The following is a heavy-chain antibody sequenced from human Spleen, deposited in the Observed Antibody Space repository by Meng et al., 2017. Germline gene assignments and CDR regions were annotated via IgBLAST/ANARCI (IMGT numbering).Heavy chain of an antibody. V-gene: IGHV3-9*01. J-gene: IGHJ4*02. CDR2: ISWNSGSI. CDR3: ARVMCSGGSCYFDY. D-gene: IGHD2-15*01. CDR1: GFTFDDYA. Sequence: SLKISCAASGFTFDDYAMHWVRQAPGKGLEWVSGISWNSGSIGYADSVKGRFTISRDNAKNSLYLQMNSLRAEDTAVYYCARVMCSGGSCYFDYWGQGTLVTVSS.